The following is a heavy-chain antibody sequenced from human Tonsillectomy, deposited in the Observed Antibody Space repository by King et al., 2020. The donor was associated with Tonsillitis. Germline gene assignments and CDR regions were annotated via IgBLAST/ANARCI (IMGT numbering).Heavy chain of an antibody. V-gene: IGHV3-7*01. J-gene: IGHJ5*02. CDR2: IKQDGSEK. Sequence: VQLVESGGGLVQPGGSLRLSCAASGFTFSTYWMSWVRQAPGKGLEWVANIKQDGSEKYYVDSVKGRFTISRDNAKNSLYLQMNSLRAEDTAIYYCATLPGYYDAWDQGTLVTVSS. D-gene: IGHD3-22*01. CDR1: GFTFSTYW. CDR3: ATLPGYYDA.